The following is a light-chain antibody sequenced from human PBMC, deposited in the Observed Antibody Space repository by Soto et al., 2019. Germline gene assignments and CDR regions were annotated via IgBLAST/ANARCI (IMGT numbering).Light chain of an antibody. J-gene: IGKJ5*01. V-gene: IGKV3-15*01. CDR3: QQYQNWPLIT. CDR2: DTS. Sequence: EVVMRQSPATLSVSPGKGATVSCRACAGFGDTLAWYQHKPVHTPRLLIYDTSTRATGVPTRFSGSRSGAEFTLTISSLQSEDFADYYCQQYQNWPLITFGQGTRLEI. CDR1: AGFGDT.